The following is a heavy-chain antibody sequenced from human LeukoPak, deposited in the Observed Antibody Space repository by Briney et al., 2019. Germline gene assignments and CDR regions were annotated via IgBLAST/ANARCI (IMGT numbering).Heavy chain of an antibody. Sequence: ASVKVSCKASGYTFTSYDINWVRQAAGQGLEWMGWMNPNSGNTGYAQKFQGRVTMTRNTSISTAYMELSSLRSEDTAVYYCARVGGPFGTARWKSWFDPWGQGTLVTVSS. V-gene: IGHV1-8*01. CDR3: ARVGGPFGTARWKSWFDP. J-gene: IGHJ5*02. CDR2: MNPNSGNT. CDR1: GYTFTSYD. D-gene: IGHD3-16*01.